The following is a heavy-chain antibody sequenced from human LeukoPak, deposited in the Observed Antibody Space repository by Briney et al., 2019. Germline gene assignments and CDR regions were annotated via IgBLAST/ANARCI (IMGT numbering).Heavy chain of an antibody. CDR1: GGTFSSYA. CDR3: ARDMNAVVTALSYAFDV. Sequence: SVKVSCKASGGTFSSYAISWVRQAPGQGLEWLGMINPIGDRAAYAQNVQGRVTMTRDTSTTTLYLELRSLRSADTAVYYCARDMNAVVTALSYAFDVWGQGTMVTVSS. CDR2: INPIGDRA. J-gene: IGHJ3*01. D-gene: IGHD2-21*02. V-gene: IGHV1-69*04.